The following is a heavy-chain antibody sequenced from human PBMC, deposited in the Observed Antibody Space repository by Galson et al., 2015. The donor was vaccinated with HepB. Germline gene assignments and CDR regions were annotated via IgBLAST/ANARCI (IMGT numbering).Heavy chain of an antibody. CDR1: GFIFRSYG. CDR2: IWYDGSNK. Sequence: SLRLSCAASGFIFRSYGMHWVRQAPGKGLEWLAVIWYDGSNKYYADSVKGRFTVSRDNSKSTLYLHMNSLRFEDTSMYYCARVRINNLDYWGQGTLVTVSS. CDR3: ARVRINNLDY. V-gene: IGHV3-33*01. D-gene: IGHD1/OR15-1a*01. J-gene: IGHJ4*02.